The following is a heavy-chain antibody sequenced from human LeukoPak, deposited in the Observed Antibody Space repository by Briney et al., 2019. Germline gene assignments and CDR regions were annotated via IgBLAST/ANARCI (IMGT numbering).Heavy chain of an antibody. J-gene: IGHJ4*02. D-gene: IGHD6-19*01. CDR1: GYTLTELS. CDR3: ARDPRGGNGSGWKGGDY. Sequence: ASVKVSCKVSGYTLTELSMHWVRQAPGKGLEWMGGFDPEDGETIYAQKFQGRVTMTRDTSTSTVYMELSSLRSEDTAVYYCARDPRGGNGSGWKGGDYWGQGTLVTVSS. CDR2: FDPEDGET. V-gene: IGHV1-24*01.